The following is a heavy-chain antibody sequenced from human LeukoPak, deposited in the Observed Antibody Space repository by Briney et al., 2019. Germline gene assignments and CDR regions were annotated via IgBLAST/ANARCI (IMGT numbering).Heavy chain of an antibody. D-gene: IGHD6-19*01. CDR3: ARTERSAVAGY. V-gene: IGHV4-39*07. Sequence: SETLSLTCTVFGGSISSSGYYWGWIRQPPGKGLEWIGSIYYSGSTYHNPSLRSRVTMSVDTSKNQFSLKLNSVTAADTAVFYCARTERSAVAGYWGQGTLVTVSS. CDR2: IYYSGST. J-gene: IGHJ4*02. CDR1: GGSISSSGYY.